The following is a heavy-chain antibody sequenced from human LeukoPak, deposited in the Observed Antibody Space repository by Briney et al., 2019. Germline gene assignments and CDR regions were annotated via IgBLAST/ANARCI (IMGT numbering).Heavy chain of an antibody. V-gene: IGHV4-59*01. J-gene: IGHJ4*02. Sequence: EPSETLSLTCTVSGGSISSYYWSWIRQPPGKGLEWIGYIYYSGSTNYNPSLKSRVTISVDTSKNQISLKLTSVTAADTAVYYCARVGEMATIRDWGQGTLVSVSS. D-gene: IGHD5-24*01. CDR1: GGSISSYY. CDR2: IYYSGST. CDR3: ARVGEMATIRD.